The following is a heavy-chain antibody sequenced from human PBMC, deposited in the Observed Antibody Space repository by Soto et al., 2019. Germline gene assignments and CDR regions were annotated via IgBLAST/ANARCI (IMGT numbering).Heavy chain of an antibody. CDR3: AGGVRNRNGPKATPFEY. V-gene: IGHV4-59*01. D-gene: IGHD1-1*01. J-gene: IGHJ4*02. Sequence: QVQLQESGPGLVKPSETLSLICTVSGGSITTYYWSWIRQPPGKGLEWIGYIYYSGGTNYYPSLKRRVTMSVDTSKNQFSLQLSSVTAADTAVYYCAGGVRNRNGPKATPFEYWGRGTQVTVSS. CDR2: IYYSGGT. CDR1: GGSITTYY.